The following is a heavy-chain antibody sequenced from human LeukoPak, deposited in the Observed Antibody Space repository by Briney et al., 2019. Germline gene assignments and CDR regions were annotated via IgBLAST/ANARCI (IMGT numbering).Heavy chain of an antibody. J-gene: IGHJ4*02. D-gene: IGHD3-10*01. V-gene: IGHV3-33*01. Sequence: PGGSLRLSCAASGFTFSSYGMHWVRQAPGKGLEWVAVIWYDGSNKYYADSVKGRFTISRVNSKNTLYLQMNSLRAEDTAVYYCAREYRAYYYGSGSYFFDYWGQGTLVTVSS. CDR3: AREYRAYYYGSGSYFFDY. CDR1: GFTFSSYG. CDR2: IWYDGSNK.